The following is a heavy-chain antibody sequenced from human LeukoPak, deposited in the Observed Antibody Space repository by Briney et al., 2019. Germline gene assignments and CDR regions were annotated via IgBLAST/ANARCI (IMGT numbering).Heavy chain of an antibody. CDR3: ARLFYSSSWYGPWYFDY. J-gene: IGHJ4*02. CDR2: IYYSGST. D-gene: IGHD6-13*01. CDR1: GGSISSSGYY. Sequence: SETLSLTCTVSGGSISSSGYYWGWIRLPPGKGLNWIGSIYYSGSTYYNPSLKSRVTISVDTSKNQFSLKLSSVTAADTAVYYCARLFYSSSWYGPWYFDYWGQGTLVTVSS. V-gene: IGHV4-39*01.